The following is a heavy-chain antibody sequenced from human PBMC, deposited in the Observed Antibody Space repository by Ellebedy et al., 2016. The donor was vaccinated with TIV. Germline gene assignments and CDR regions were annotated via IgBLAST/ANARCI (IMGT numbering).Heavy chain of an antibody. CDR3: ARDLFPGYSSSWFYFDY. Sequence: AASVKVSCKASGYTFAAYYIHWVRHAPGQGLEGMGWINPNSGGRNYAQKFQGWVTMTRDTSITTAYMELSRLKSDDTAVYYCARDLFPGYSSSWFYFDYWGQGTLVTVSS. CDR1: GYTFAAYY. J-gene: IGHJ4*02. V-gene: IGHV1-2*04. D-gene: IGHD6-13*01. CDR2: INPNSGGR.